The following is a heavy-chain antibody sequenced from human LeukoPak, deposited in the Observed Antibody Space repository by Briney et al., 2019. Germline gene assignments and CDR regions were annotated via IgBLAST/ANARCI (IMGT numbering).Heavy chain of an antibody. CDR2: INHSGST. Sequence: PSETLSLTCAVYGGSFSGYYWSWIRQPPGKGLEWIGEINHSGSTNYNPSLKSRVTISVDTSKNQSSLKLSSVTAADTAVYYCARGRELRYFDYWGQGTLVTVSS. V-gene: IGHV4-34*01. CDR3: ARGRELRYFDY. D-gene: IGHD1-26*01. J-gene: IGHJ4*02. CDR1: GGSFSGYY.